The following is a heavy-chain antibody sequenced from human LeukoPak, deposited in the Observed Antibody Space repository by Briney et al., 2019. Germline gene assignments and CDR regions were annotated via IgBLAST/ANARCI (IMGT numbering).Heavy chain of an antibody. D-gene: IGHD6-19*01. CDR1: GFTVSSNY. Sequence: GGSLRLSCAASGFTVSSNYMSWVRQAPGKGLEWVSVIYSGGSTYYTDSVKGRFTISRDNSKNTVFLQMNSLRAEDTAIYYCAKLPVSYSSGWSNFDYWGQGTLVTVSS. CDR3: AKLPVSYSSGWSNFDY. J-gene: IGHJ4*02. CDR2: IYSGGST. V-gene: IGHV3-53*01.